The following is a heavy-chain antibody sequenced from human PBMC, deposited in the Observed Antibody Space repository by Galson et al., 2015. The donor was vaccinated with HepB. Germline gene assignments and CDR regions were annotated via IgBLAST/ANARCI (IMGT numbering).Heavy chain of an antibody. J-gene: IGHJ4*02. V-gene: IGHV1-2*04. CDR3: AREERGSGSYYGVTYFLDY. Sequence: SVKVSCKASGYTFTGYYMHWVRQAPGQGLEWMGWINPNSGGTNYAQKFQGWVTMTRDTSISTAYMELSRLRSDDTAVYYCAREERGSGSYYGVTYFLDYWGQGTLVTVSS. CDR1: GYTFTGYY. D-gene: IGHD1-26*01. CDR2: INPNSGGT.